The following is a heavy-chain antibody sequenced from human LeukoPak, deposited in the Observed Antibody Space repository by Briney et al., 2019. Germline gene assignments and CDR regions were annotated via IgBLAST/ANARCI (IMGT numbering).Heavy chain of an antibody. CDR1: GYTFTSYA. J-gene: IGHJ3*02. CDR3: ARDRLRYSSRQDAFDI. V-gene: IGHV1-18*01. D-gene: IGHD6-19*01. Sequence: ASVKVSCKASGYTFTSYAMHWVRQAPGQRLEWMGWISAYNGNTNYAQKLQGRVTMTTDTSTSTAYMELRSLRSDDTAVYYCARDRLRYSSRQDAFDIWGQGTMVTVSS. CDR2: ISAYNGNT.